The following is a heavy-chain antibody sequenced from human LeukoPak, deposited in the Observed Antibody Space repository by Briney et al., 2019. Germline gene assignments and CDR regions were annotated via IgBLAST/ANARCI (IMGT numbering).Heavy chain of an antibody. CDR2: ISSSGSTI. V-gene: IGHV3-48*04. CDR3: ARDYYDSSGYPVGVFDI. Sequence: GGSLRLSCAASGFTFSRYSMNWVRQAPGKGLEWVSYISSSGSTIYYADSVKGRFTISRDNAKNSLYLQMNSLRAEDTAVYYCARDYYDSSGYPVGVFDIWGQGTMVTVSS. J-gene: IGHJ3*02. CDR1: GFTFSRYS. D-gene: IGHD3-22*01.